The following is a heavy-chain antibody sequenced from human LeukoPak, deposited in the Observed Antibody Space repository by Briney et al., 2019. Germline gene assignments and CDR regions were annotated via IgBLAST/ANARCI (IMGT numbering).Heavy chain of an antibody. V-gene: IGHV4-39*01. CDR2: IYYSGST. J-gene: IGHJ3*01. Sequence: SETPSLTSTVSVGSIIGSNYYCGWIRQPPGKGLEWLGSIYYSGSTYYNPSLKSRVTISVDTSKNQFSLKLSSVTAADTAVYYCARSPVVVTANHAFDVWGQGTMVTVSS. D-gene: IGHD2-21*02. CDR1: VGSIIGSNYY. CDR3: ARSPVVVTANHAFDV.